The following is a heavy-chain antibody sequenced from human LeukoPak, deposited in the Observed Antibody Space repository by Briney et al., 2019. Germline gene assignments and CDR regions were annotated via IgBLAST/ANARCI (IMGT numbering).Heavy chain of an antibody. D-gene: IGHD3-10*01. CDR3: ARDPNGSGSA. V-gene: IGHV3-74*01. J-gene: IGHJ5*02. CDR1: GFTFSSYC. CDR2: LNGDGSST. Sequence: GGSLRLSCAASGFTFSSYCMNWVRQGPGKGLVWVSRLNGDGSSTSYADSVRGRFTFSRDNARNTLYLQMNSLRDEDTAVYYCARDPNGSGSAWGQGTLVTVSS.